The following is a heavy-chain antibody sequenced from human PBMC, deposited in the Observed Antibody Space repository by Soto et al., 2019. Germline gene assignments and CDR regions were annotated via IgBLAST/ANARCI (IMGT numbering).Heavy chain of an antibody. Sequence: GASVKVSCKASGYTFTSYDINWVRQATGQGLEWMGWMNPNSGSTGYAQKFQGRVTMTRNTSISTAYMELSSLRSEDTAVYYCARHSRLLRWYASYYYYGMDVWGQGTTVTVSS. CDR2: MNPNSGST. D-gene: IGHD4-17*01. CDR1: GYTFTSYD. CDR3: ARHSRLLRWYASYYYYGMDV. V-gene: IGHV1-8*01. J-gene: IGHJ6*02.